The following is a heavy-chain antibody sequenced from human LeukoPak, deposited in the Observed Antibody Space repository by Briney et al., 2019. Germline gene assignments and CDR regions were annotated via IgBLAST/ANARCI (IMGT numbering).Heavy chain of an antibody. J-gene: IGHJ4*02. Sequence: SETLSLTCAVYGGSFSGYYWSWIRQPPGKGLEWIGEINHSGSTNYNPSLKSRVTISVDTSKNQFSLKLSSVTAADTAVYYCARDFGYSDYYGSGEDYFDYWGQGTLVTVSS. V-gene: IGHV4-34*01. CDR1: GGSFSGYY. D-gene: IGHD3-10*01. CDR2: INHSGST. CDR3: ARDFGYSDYYGSGEDYFDY.